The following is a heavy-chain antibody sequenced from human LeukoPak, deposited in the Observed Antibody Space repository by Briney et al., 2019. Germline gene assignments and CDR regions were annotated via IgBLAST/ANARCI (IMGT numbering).Heavy chain of an antibody. D-gene: IGHD1-26*01. CDR1: GFTFSSYG. J-gene: IGHJ5*02. CDR2: ISYDGSNK. V-gene: IGHV3-30*18. CDR3: AKESYSGSYYGHWFDP. Sequence: GGSLRLSCAASGFTFSSYGMQWVRQAPGKGVEGVAVISYDGSNKYYADSVKGRFTISRDNSKNTLYLQMNSLKAEDTAVYYCAKESYSGSYYGHWFDPWGQGTLVTVSS.